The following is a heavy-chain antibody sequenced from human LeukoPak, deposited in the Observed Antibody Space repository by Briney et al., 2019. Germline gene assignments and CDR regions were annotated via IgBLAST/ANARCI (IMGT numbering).Heavy chain of an antibody. Sequence: EGSLRLSCAASGFTFSGSVMHWVRQASGKGLEWVGRITSQLNSYATVYAASVTGRFTISSDDSKNTAYLQMNSLKTEDTAVYYCTGGSGWYSPDYWGQGTLVTVSS. CDR3: TGGSGWYSPDY. CDR2: ITSQLNSYAT. J-gene: IGHJ4*02. CDR1: GFTFSGSV. V-gene: IGHV3-73*01. D-gene: IGHD6-19*01.